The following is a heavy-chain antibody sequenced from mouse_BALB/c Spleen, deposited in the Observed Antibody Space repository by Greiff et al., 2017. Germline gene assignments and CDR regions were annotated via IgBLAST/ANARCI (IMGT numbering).Heavy chain of an antibody. V-gene: IGHV5-12-2*01. CDR1: GFSFSNYT. D-gene: IGHD2-1*01. CDR2: ISNGGDST. CDR3: TRRGGNYYFDY. J-gene: IGHJ2*01. Sequence: EVKLQESGGGLVQPGGSLKLSCAASGFSFSNYTMSWVRQTPEKRLEWVAYISNGGDSTYYPDTVKGRFTISRDNAKNTLYLQMSSLKSEDTAMYYCTRRGGNYYFDYWGQGTTLTVSS.